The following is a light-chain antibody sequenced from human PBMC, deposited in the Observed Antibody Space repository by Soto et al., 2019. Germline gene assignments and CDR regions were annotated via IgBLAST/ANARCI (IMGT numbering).Light chain of an antibody. CDR1: SSDVGGYNR. CDR2: DVT. CDR3: CSYAGTYTYV. Sequence: QLVLTQPRSVSGSPGQSVTISCTGTSSDVGGYNRVSWFQQHPGKAPKLMIYDVTNRPSGVPDRFSGSKSGNTASLTISGLQAEDEADYYCCSYAGTYTYVFGTGTKLTVL. J-gene: IGLJ1*01. V-gene: IGLV2-11*01.